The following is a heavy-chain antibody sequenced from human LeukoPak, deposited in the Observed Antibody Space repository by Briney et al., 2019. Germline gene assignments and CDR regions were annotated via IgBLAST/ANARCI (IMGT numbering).Heavy chain of an antibody. D-gene: IGHD6-25*01. CDR2: IIPILGIA. CDR1: GGTFSSYA. CDR3: ARGGRLGDAFDI. Sequence: SVKVSCKASGGTFSSYAISWVRQAPGQGLEWMGRIIPILGIANYAQKFQGRVTITADKSTSTVYMELSSLRSEDTAVYYCARGGRLGDAFDIWGQGTMVTVSS. V-gene: IGHV1-69*04. J-gene: IGHJ3*02.